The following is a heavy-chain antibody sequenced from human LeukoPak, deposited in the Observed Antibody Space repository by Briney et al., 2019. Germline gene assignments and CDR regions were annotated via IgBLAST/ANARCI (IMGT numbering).Heavy chain of an antibody. V-gene: IGHV3-23*05. Sequence: GGSLRLSCAAAGFILSNSAMTWVRQAPGKGLQWVSGIDTKGTRTYYADSVKGRFSISRDNSKNTLFLQMNSLRAEDTAVYYCARSSIAARLWVYWGQGTLVTVSS. CDR1: GFILSNSA. D-gene: IGHD6-6*01. CDR3: ARSSIAARLWVY. J-gene: IGHJ4*02. CDR2: IDTKGTRT.